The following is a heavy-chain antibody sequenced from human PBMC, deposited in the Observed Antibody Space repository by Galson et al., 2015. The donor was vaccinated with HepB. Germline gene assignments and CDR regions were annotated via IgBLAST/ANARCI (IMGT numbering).Heavy chain of an antibody. V-gene: IGHV1-69*13. Sequence: SVKVSCKASGGTFSSYAISWVRQAPGQGLEWMGGIIPIFGTANYAQKFQGRVTITADESTSTAYMELSSLRSDDTAVYYCARDSYYYGSGSPDYWGQGTLVTVSS. J-gene: IGHJ4*02. D-gene: IGHD3-10*01. CDR2: IIPIFGTA. CDR1: GGTFSSYA. CDR3: ARDSYYYGSGSPDY.